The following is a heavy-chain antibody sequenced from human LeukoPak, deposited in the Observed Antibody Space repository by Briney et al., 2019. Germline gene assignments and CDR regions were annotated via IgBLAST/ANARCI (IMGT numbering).Heavy chain of an antibody. V-gene: IGHV3-66*01. Sequence: GGSLRLSCAASGLIVGTNYMNWVRQAPGKGLEWVPVMYNSGGTFYTDSVKGRFTISRDNSKNTLYLQMNSLRVEDTAVYYCASISGYSYYYAMDVWGQGTTVTVSS. CDR1: GLIVGTNY. CDR3: ASISGYSYYYAMDV. J-gene: IGHJ6*02. CDR2: MYNSGGT. D-gene: IGHD5-12*01.